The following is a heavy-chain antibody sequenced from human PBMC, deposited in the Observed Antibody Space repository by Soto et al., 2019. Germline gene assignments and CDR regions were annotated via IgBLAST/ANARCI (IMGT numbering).Heavy chain of an antibody. Sequence: PGESLKISCKGSGYSFTTYWIAWVRQMPGKGLEWMGIIYPGDSDTRYSPSFQGQVTISVDKSISTAYLQWSSLKASDTAMYYCAGGGVRGVITRARDYYGMDVWGQGTTVTVSS. V-gene: IGHV5-51*01. D-gene: IGHD3-10*01. CDR2: IYPGDSDT. J-gene: IGHJ6*02. CDR3: AGGGVRGVITRARDYYGMDV. CDR1: GYSFTTYW.